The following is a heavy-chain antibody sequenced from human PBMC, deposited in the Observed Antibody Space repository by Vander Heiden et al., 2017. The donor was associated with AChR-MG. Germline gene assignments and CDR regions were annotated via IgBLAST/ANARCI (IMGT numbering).Heavy chain of an antibody. V-gene: IGHV1-69*06. Sequence: QVQLVQSGAEVKNPGSSVRVPCKASGDTFTDYAISWMRQAPGQGLEWVGGIKPIVGTAKYAQKFQGRVTITADKSTTTAYMELSSLRLDDTAVYYCARDRYSGETSLYFESMYWGQGTLVTVSS. J-gene: IGHJ4*02. D-gene: IGHD2-15*01. CDR2: IKPIVGTA. CDR3: ARDRYSGETSLYFESMY. CDR1: GDTFTDYA.